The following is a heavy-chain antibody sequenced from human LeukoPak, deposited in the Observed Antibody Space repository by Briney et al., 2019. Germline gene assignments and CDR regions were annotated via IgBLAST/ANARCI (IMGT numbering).Heavy chain of an antibody. D-gene: IGHD1-26*01. V-gene: IGHV1-8*01. CDR3: ARDMVGALRAFDY. CDR1: GYTFTSYD. Sequence: ASVKVSCKASGYTFTSYDINWVRQATGQGLEWMGWMNPNSGNTGYAQKFQGRVTVTRDTSTSTVHMELSGLRSEDTAVYYCARDMVGALRAFDYWGQGTLVTVSS. J-gene: IGHJ4*02. CDR2: MNPNSGNT.